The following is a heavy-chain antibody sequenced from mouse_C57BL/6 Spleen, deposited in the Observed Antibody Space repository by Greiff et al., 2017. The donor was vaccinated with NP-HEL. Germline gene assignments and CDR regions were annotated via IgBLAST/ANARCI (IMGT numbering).Heavy chain of an antibody. CDR1: GFTFPDYY. Sequence: EVQGVESGGGLVQPGGSLSLSCAASGFTFPDYYISWVSQLPGKALEWLGFIRNKANGYTTEYSASVKGRFTISRDNSQSILYLQMNALRAEDSATYYCAGTYAGVGYWGQGTTLTVSS. J-gene: IGHJ2*01. D-gene: IGHD2-12*01. CDR2: IRNKANGYTT. V-gene: IGHV7-3*03. CDR3: AGTYAGVGY.